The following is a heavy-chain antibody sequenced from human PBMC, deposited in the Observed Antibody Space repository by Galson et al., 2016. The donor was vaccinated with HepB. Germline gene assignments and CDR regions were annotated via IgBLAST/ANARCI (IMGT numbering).Heavy chain of an antibody. CDR1: GFTFNNYA. D-gene: IGHD5-12*01. CDR3: AKGYLADCTSSGCDRDVGSAA. Sequence: SLRLSCAASGFTFNNYAMSWVRQALGKGLEWVSGVSRSGGHIFYADSVKGRFSISRDNSKNTLYLQMNSLRVEDTALYYCAKGYLADCTSSGCDRDVGSAAWGQGTLVTVFS. V-gene: IGHV3-23*01. J-gene: IGHJ5*02. CDR2: VSRSGGHI.